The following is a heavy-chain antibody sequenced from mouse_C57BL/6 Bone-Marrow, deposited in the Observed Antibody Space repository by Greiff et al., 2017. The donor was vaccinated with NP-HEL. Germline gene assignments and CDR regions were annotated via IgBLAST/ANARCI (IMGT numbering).Heavy chain of an antibody. V-gene: IGHV1-66*01. Sequence: QVQLQQSGPELVKPGASVKISCKASGYSFTSYYIHWVKQRPGQGLEWIGWIYPGSGNTKYNEKFKGKATLTADTSSSTAYMQLSSLTSEDSAVYYCARVDYGNSAWFAYWGQGTLVTVSA. CDR3: ARVDYGNSAWFAY. D-gene: IGHD2-1*01. CDR1: GYSFTSYY. J-gene: IGHJ3*01. CDR2: IYPGSGNT.